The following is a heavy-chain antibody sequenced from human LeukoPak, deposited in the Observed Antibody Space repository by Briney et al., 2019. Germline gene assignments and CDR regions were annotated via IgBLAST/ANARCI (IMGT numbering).Heavy chain of an antibody. Sequence: PGGSLRLSCAASGFTFSNYAMHWVRQAPGKGLEWVAFIRYDGSNKYYADSVKGRFPISRDNSKNTLYLQMNSLRAEDAAVYYCAKVTRGDYGWDFDYWGQGTLVTVSS. V-gene: IGHV3-30*02. CDR3: AKVTRGDYGWDFDY. D-gene: IGHD3-10*01. CDR2: IRYDGSNK. CDR1: GFTFSNYA. J-gene: IGHJ4*02.